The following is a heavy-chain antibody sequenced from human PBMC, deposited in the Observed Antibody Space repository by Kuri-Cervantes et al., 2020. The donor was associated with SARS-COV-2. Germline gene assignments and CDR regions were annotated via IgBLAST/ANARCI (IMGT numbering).Heavy chain of an antibody. V-gene: IGHV3-30*04. CDR1: GFTFSSYA. CDR3: AGWTYCGGDCYPAYYFDY. D-gene: IGHD2-21*01. Sequence: GGSLRLSCAASGFTFSSYAMHWVRQAPGKGLEWVAVISYDGSNKYYADSVKGRFTISRDNSKNTLYLQMNSLRAEDTAVYYCAGWTYCGGDCYPAYYFDYWGQGTLVTVSS. CDR2: ISYDGSNK. J-gene: IGHJ4*02.